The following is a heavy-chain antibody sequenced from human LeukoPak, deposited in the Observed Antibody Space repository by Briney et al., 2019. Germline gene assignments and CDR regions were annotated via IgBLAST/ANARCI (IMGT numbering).Heavy chain of an antibody. J-gene: IGHJ4*02. V-gene: IGHV6-1*01. D-gene: IGHD4-23*01. CDR3: ARSVQLRWSHPFDY. CDR1: GDSVSSNSAA. Sequence: SQALSLTCAISGDSVSSNSAAWNWIRQSPSRGLEWLGRTYYRSKWYNDYAVSVKSRITINPDTSKNQFSLQLNSVTPEDTAVYYCARSVQLRWSHPFDYWGQGTLVTVSS. CDR2: TYYRSKWYN.